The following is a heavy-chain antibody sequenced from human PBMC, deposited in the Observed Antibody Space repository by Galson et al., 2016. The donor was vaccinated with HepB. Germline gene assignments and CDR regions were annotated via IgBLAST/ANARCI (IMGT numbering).Heavy chain of an antibody. CDR3: ARLLAGATYFDY. Sequence: PALVKPTQTLALTCTVSGFSLSNTEMGVSWIRQAPGKALEWLAHSFSNDEKSYSTSLMSRLTISKDTSKSQVVLTMTNMDPVDTATYYCARLLAGATYFDYWGQGFLVSVSS. J-gene: IGHJ4*02. V-gene: IGHV2-26*01. CDR2: SFSNDEK. CDR1: GFSLSNTEMG. D-gene: IGHD3-3*02.